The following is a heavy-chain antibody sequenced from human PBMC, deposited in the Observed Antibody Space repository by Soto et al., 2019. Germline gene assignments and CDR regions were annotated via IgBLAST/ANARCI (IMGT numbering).Heavy chain of an antibody. CDR2: MNPNSGNT. J-gene: IGHJ6*02. CDR1: GYTFTSYG. D-gene: IGHD3-3*01. Sequence: QVQLVQSGAEVKKPGASVKVSCKASGYTFTSYGINWVRQATGQGLEWMGWMNPNSGNTGYAQKFQGRVTMTRNTSISTAYMELSSLRSEDTAVYYCAVHYDFWRGLGAWYYYYGMDVWGQGTTVTVSS. CDR3: AVHYDFWRGLGAWYYYYGMDV. V-gene: IGHV1-8*02.